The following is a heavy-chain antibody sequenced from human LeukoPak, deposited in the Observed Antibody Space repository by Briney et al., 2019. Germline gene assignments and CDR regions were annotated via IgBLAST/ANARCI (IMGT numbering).Heavy chain of an antibody. J-gene: IGHJ5*02. CDR3: TRCGRDVVARIPWFDP. CDR2: ITGDGSTT. Sequence: GGSLRLSCAASGFTFSSYKMNWVRQAPGKGLGVVSYITGDGSTTYYAASVKGGLTNSRYNAKNSLYLQVNSLRAEDTAVYYCTRCGRDVVARIPWFDPWGQGTLVTVSS. D-gene: IGHD5-12*01. V-gene: IGHV3-48*03. CDR1: GFTFSSYK.